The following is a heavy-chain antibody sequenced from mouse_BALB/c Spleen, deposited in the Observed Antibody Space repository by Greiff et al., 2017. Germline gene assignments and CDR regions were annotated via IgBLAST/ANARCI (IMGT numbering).Heavy chain of an antibody. D-gene: IGHD1-2*01. CDR3: AREGGITTATWYAMDY. CDR2: INPYNDGT. V-gene: IGHV1-14*01. CDR1: GYTFTSYV. J-gene: IGHJ4*01. Sequence: EVQLQQSGPELVKPGASVKMSCKASGYTFTSYVMHWVKQKPGQGLEWIGYINPYNDGTKYNEKFKGKATLTSDKSSSTAYMELSSLTSEDSAVYYCAREGGITTATWYAMDYWGQGTSVTVSS.